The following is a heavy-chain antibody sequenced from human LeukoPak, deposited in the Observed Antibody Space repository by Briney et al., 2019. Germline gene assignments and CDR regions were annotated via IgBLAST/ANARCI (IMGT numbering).Heavy chain of an antibody. CDR2: IYYSGST. CDR1: GGSISSYY. CDR3: ARVRGYCSSTSCYWGYYYYMDV. J-gene: IGHJ6*03. D-gene: IGHD2-2*01. V-gene: IGHV4-59*12. Sequence: SETLSLTCTVSGGSISSYYWSWIRQPPGKGLEWIEYIYYSGSTNYNPSLKSRVTISVDTSKNQFSLKLSSVTAADTAVYYCARVRGYCSSTSCYWGYYYYMDVWGKGTTVTISS.